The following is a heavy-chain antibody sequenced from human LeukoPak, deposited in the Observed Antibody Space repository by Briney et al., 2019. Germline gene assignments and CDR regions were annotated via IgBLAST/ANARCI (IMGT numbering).Heavy chain of an antibody. CDR1: GFTVSSNY. Sequence: GGSLRLSCAASGFTVSSNYMSWVRQAPGKGLEWVSVIYSGGSTYYADSVKGRFTISRDNAKNSLYLQMNSLRAEDTAVYYCARNDAFDIWGQGTMVTVSS. CDR2: IYSGGST. V-gene: IGHV3-53*01. CDR3: ARNDAFDI. J-gene: IGHJ3*02.